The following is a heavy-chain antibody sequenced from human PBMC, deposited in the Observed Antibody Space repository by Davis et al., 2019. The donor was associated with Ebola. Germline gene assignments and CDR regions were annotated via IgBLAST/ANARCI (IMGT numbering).Heavy chain of an antibody. Sequence: GESLKISCAASGFTFSDYYMSWIRQAPGKGLEWVSYISSSAGTIYYADSVKGRFTISRDNAKNSLYLEMSNLRSEDTAVYYCAASAGTVGKFDYWGQGTLVTVSS. CDR3: AASAGTVGKFDY. CDR2: ISSSAGTI. V-gene: IGHV3-11*01. CDR1: GFTFSDYY. J-gene: IGHJ4*01. D-gene: IGHD1-14*01.